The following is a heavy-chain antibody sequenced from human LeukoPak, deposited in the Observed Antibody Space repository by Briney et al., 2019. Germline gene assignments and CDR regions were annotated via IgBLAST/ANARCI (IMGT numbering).Heavy chain of an antibody. V-gene: IGHV4-39*01. CDR3: ARQSVGATLHFDY. Sequence: SETLSLTCTVSGGSISSSSYYWGWIRQPPGKGLEWIGSIYYSGSTYYNPSLKSRATIYVDTSKNQFSLKLSSVTAADTAVYYCARQSVGATLHFDYWGQGTLVTVSS. J-gene: IGHJ4*02. CDR2: IYYSGST. D-gene: IGHD1-26*01. CDR1: GGSISSSSYY.